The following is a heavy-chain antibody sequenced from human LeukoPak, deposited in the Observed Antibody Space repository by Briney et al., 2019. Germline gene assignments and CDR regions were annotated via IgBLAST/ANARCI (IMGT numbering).Heavy chain of an antibody. J-gene: IGHJ6*02. CDR1: GFTFSTYS. CDR3: ARGRYEISAAMDV. Sequence: PGGSLRLSCAASGFTFSTYSMNWVRQAPGKGLEGVSVIYSGGSTNYADSVRGRSTISRDNSKNTLYLQMNSLRDEDTAVYYCARGRYEISAAMDVWGQGTTVTVSS. D-gene: IGHD5-12*01. V-gene: IGHV3-53*01. CDR2: IYSGGST.